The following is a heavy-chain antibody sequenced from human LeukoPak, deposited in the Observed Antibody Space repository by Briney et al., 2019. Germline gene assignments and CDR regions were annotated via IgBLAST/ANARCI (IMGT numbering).Heavy chain of an antibody. CDR3: ARAGAYYFDN. J-gene: IGHJ4*02. CDR2: INTDTRGT. CDR1: GFTFTDYW. V-gene: IGHV3-74*01. Sequence: PGESLRLSCAASGFTFTDYWMHWVRQVPGKGLVWVSIINTDTRGTYYADSVKGRFTISRDNAKSTLYLQMDSLRAEDTAVYYCARAGAYYFDNWGQGTLVTVSS. D-gene: IGHD3-16*01.